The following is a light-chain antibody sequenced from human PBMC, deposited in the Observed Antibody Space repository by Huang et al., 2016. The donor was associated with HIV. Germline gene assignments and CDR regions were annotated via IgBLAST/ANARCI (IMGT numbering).Light chain of an antibody. Sequence: EIVMTQSPASLSVSPGETATLSCRASQSVRSILAWYQQKPGLAPRLLIYGASTRATGIPGRCSGSGSGTEFTLTINSLKSEDFAVYYCQQYDDWPLTFGGGTKVEMK. CDR2: GAS. CDR1: QSVRSI. CDR3: QQYDDWPLT. J-gene: IGKJ4*01. V-gene: IGKV3-15*01.